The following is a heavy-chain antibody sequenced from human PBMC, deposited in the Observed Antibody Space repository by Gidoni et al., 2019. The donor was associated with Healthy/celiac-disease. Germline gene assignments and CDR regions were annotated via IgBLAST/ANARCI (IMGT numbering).Heavy chain of an antibody. CDR2: IIPIFGTA. J-gene: IGHJ6*02. CDR3: ARGEWSANGDYYYYGMDV. CDR1: GGTFSSYA. D-gene: IGHD3-3*01. Sequence: QVQLVQSGAEVKKPGSSVKVSCKASGGTFSSYAISWVRQAPGQGLEWMGGIIPIFGTANYAQKFQGRVTITADESTSTAYMELSSLRSEDTAVYYCARGEWSANGDYYYYGMDVWGQGTTVTVSS. V-gene: IGHV1-69*01.